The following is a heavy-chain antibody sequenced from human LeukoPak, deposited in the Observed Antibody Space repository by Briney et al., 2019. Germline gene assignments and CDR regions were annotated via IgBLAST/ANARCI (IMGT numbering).Heavy chain of an antibody. CDR2: INHSGST. CDR1: GGSISSSSYS. CDR3: ARPLDSSGYYYGY. V-gene: IGHV4-39*07. D-gene: IGHD3-22*01. J-gene: IGHJ4*02. Sequence: PSETLSLTCTVSGGSISSSSYSWGWIRQPPGKGLEWIGEINHSGSTNYNPSLKSRVTISVDTSKNQFSLKLSSVTAADTAVYYCARPLDSSGYYYGYWGQGTLVTVSS.